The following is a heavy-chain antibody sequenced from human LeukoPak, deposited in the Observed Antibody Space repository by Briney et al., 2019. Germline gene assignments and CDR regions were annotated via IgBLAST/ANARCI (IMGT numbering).Heavy chain of an antibody. J-gene: IGHJ4*02. D-gene: IGHD4-23*01. V-gene: IGHV5-51*01. CDR1: GYSFITYW. Sequence: PGESLKISCKGSGYSFITYWIGCVRQMPGKGLEWMGIIYPGDSDSRHSPSFQGQVTISVDRSISTAYLQWSSLKASDTAMYYCARLRTAVVSHFDYWGQGTLVTVSS. CDR2: IYPGDSDS. CDR3: ARLRTAVVSHFDY.